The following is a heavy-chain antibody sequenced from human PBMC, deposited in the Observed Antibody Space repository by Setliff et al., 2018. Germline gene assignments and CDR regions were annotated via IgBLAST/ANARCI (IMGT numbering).Heavy chain of an antibody. V-gene: IGHV4-31*03. CDR1: GGSISSGGYY. Sequence: PSETLSLTCTVSGGSISSGGYYWSWIRQHPGKGLEWIGYIYYSGNTYYNPSLKSRVTISVDTSKNQFSLKLSSVTAADTAVYYCALSDHYPFYYDYWGLGTLVTVSS. CDR2: IYYSGNT. D-gene: IGHD3-3*01. CDR3: ALSDHYPFYYDY. J-gene: IGHJ4*02.